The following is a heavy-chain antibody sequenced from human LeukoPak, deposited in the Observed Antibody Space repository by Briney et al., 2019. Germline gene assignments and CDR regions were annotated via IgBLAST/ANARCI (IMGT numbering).Heavy chain of an antibody. CDR1: GGPIRSYY. Sequence: SETLSLTCTVSGGPIRSYYWTWIRQPPGKGLEWIGHIYYTGSTTYDPSLKSRVTISVDTSKNQFSLKLTSVTAADTAVYYCARGGSYLSAFDIWGQGTMVTVSS. J-gene: IGHJ3*02. CDR2: IYYTGST. CDR3: ARGGSYLSAFDI. D-gene: IGHD1-26*01. V-gene: IGHV4-59*01.